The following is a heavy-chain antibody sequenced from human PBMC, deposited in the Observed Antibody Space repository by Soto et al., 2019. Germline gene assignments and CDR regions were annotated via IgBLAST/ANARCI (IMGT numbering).Heavy chain of an antibody. CDR3: ARMMTTVTTGRWGYYYYGMDV. D-gene: IGHD4-17*01. CDR2: IIPIFGTA. CDR1: GGTFSSYA. J-gene: IGHJ6*02. V-gene: IGHV1-69*13. Sequence: SVKVSCKASGGTFSSYAISWVRQAPGQGLEWMGGIIPIFGTANYAQKFQGRVTITADESTSTAYMELSSLRSEDTAVYYCARMMTTVTTGRWGYYYYGMDVWGQGTTITVSS.